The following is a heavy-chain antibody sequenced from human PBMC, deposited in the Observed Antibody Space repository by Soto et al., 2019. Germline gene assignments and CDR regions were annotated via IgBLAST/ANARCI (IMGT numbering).Heavy chain of an antibody. V-gene: IGHV1-18*01. J-gene: IGHJ4*02. D-gene: IGHD2-2*01. CDR3: AREYCTRSSCYGVDY. Sequence: ASVKVSCKASGYTFTDLGISWVRQAPGQGLEWMGWSSTYNGDTRYAQKAQDRVTLTTDTSTSTAYMELRSLRSDDTAVYYCAREYCTRSSCYGVDYWGQGTLVTVSS. CDR2: SSTYNGDT. CDR1: GYTFTDLG.